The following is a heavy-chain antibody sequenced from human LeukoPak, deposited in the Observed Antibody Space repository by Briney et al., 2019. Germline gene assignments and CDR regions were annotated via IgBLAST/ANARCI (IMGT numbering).Heavy chain of an antibody. CDR3: ARESYYDSSGYYGHGDY. J-gene: IGHJ4*02. CDR2: INSDATTT. V-gene: IGHV3-74*01. D-gene: IGHD3-22*01. Sequence: GGSLRLSCAASGFTFSRYWMHWVRHVPGKGLVWVSRINSDATTTHYADFVRGRFTISRDNAKNTVDVQMNSLRAEDTAVYYCARESYYDSSGYYGHGDYWGQGTLVTVSS. CDR1: GFTFSRYW.